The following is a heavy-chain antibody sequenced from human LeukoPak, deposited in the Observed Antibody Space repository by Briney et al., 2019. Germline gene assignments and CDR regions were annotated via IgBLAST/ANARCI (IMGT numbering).Heavy chain of an antibody. CDR3: ARVGLHYDSSGYAPGPFDI. V-gene: IGHV4-59*01. D-gene: IGHD3-22*01. Sequence: KPSETLSLTCTVSGASISSYYWSWIRQPPGKGLEWIGYIYYSGSTNYNPSLKSRVTISVDTSKNQFSLKLSSVTAADTAVYYCARVGLHYDSSGYAPGPFDIWGQGTMVTVSS. J-gene: IGHJ3*02. CDR2: IYYSGST. CDR1: GASISSYY.